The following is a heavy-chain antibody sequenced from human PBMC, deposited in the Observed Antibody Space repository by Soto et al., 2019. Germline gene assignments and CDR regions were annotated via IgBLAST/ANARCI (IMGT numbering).Heavy chain of an antibody. CDR2: ISASAGIT. V-gene: IGHV3-23*01. CDR1: GFTFSDYA. Sequence: GGSLRLSCAAFGFTFSDYAMTWVRQAPGKGLEWVSVISASAGITDYADSVKGRVTISRDNFNNTLYLQMNSLRVEDTAVYYCAKVGRMTTVVSHFEFWGRGALV. CDR3: AKVGRMTTVVSHFEF. J-gene: IGHJ4*02. D-gene: IGHD4-17*01.